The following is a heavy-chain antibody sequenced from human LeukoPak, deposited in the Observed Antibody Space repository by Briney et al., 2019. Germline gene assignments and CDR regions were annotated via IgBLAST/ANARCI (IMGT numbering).Heavy chain of an antibody. J-gene: IGHJ4*02. CDR3: ARDYYDSSGSFDY. CDR2: TYYVGST. D-gene: IGHD3-22*01. V-gene: IGHV4-39*02. Sequence: SETLSLTCTVSGGSISSSSYYLDWIRQPPGKGLEWIGSTYYVGSTYYNPSLKSRVTVSVDTSKNQFSLKLSSVTAADTAVYYCARDYYDSSGSFDYWGQGTLVTVSS. CDR1: GGSISSSSYY.